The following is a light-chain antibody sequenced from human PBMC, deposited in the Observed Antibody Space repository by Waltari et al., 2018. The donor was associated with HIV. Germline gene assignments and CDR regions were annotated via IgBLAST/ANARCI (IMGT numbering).Light chain of an antibody. J-gene: IGLJ2*01. CDR3: QSYDSSLRASV. V-gene: IGLV1-40*01. Sequence: QSALTHPLSVSGAPVQRVTISRTGHRSNTGAGFVAHGYQHLPGTAPKRLVYSDINRPSGVPDRFSGSKSGTSASLVITGLQAEDEADYYCQSYDSSLRASVFGGGTKLTVL. CDR2: SDI. CDR1: RSNTGAGFV.